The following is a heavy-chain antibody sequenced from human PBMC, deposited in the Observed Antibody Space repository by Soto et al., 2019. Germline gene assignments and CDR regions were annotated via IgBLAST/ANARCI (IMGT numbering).Heavy chain of an antibody. Sequence: QVQLQESGPGLVKPSQTLSLTCTVSGGSISSGGYYWSWIRQHPGKGLEWIGYIYYSGSTYYNPSLKSRVTISVDTSKNQFSLKLSSVTAADTAVYYCARTGASRDIVVVTARQGHAFDIWGQGTMVTVSS. V-gene: IGHV4-31*03. CDR3: ARTGASRDIVVVTARQGHAFDI. J-gene: IGHJ3*02. CDR2: IYYSGST. CDR1: GGSISSGGYY. D-gene: IGHD2-21*02.